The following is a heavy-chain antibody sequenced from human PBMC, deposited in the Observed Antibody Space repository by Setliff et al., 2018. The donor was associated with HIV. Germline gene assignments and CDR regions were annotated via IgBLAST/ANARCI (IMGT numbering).Heavy chain of an antibody. CDR2: LFYNGNT. J-gene: IGHJ4*02. V-gene: IGHV4-59*04. CDR1: GGSISSYY. D-gene: IGHD6-19*01. Sequence: PSETLSLTCTVSGGSISSYYWSWIRLPPGKGLEWIGNLFYNGNTYYNPSLKSRVTISVDTSKNQFSLKLSSVTAADTAIYFCARQFRYPNRAVAGVDYWGQGTLVTVSS. CDR3: ARQFRYPNRAVAGVDY.